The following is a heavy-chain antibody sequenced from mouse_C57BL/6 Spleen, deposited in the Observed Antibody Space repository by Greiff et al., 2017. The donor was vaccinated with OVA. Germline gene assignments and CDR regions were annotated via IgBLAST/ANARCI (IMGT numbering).Heavy chain of an antibody. J-gene: IGHJ3*01. V-gene: IGHV1-75*01. Sequence: QVHVKQSGPELVKPGASVKISCKASGYTFTDYYINWVKQRPGQGLEWIGWIFPGSGSTYYNEKFKGKATLTVDKSSSTAYMLLSSLTSEDSAVYFCARPLATVVEGFAYWGQGTLVTVSA. CDR1: GYTFTDYY. D-gene: IGHD1-1*01. CDR3: ARPLATVVEGFAY. CDR2: IFPGSGST.